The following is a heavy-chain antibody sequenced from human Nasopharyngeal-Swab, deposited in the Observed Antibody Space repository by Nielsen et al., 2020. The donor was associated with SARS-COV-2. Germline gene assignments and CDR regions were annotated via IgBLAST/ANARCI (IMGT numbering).Heavy chain of an antibody. D-gene: IGHD4-17*01. CDR3: AKDTPPRFAAAVSTVTTGSFDY. J-gene: IGHJ4*02. Sequence: VRQMPGKGLEWVTVISSDGSKEYYTDSVKGRFTISRDNSKNTLFLQMNSLRAEDTAVYYCAKDTPPRFAAAVSTVTTGSFDYWGQGALVTVSS. V-gene: IGHV3-30*18. CDR2: ISSDGSKE.